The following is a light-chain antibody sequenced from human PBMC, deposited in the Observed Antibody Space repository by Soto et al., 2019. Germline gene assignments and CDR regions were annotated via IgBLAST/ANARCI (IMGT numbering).Light chain of an antibody. J-gene: IGLJ3*02. Sequence: QSALTQPASVSGSPGQSITISCTGTSSDAGGYNYVSWYQQHPGKAPKLMIYDVSNRPSGVSNRFSGSKSGNTASLTISGLQAEDEADYYCSSYTSSRTPVFGGGTKLTVL. V-gene: IGLV2-14*01. CDR2: DVS. CDR1: SSDAGGYNY. CDR3: SSYTSSRTPV.